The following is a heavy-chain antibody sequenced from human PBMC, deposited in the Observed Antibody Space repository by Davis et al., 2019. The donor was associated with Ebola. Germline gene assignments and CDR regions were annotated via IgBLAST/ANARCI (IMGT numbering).Heavy chain of an antibody. CDR3: ARRSSQALD. CDR2: IKQDGGEK. V-gene: IGHV3-7*01. J-gene: IGHJ4*02. CDR1: GFIFSHYW. D-gene: IGHD6-6*01. Sequence: GESLKISCAASGFIFSHYWMSWVRQAPGKGPEWVAIIKQDGGEKYYVDSVKGRFTISRDNAKNSLYLQMNSLRAEDTAVYYCARRSSQALDWGQGTLVTVSS.